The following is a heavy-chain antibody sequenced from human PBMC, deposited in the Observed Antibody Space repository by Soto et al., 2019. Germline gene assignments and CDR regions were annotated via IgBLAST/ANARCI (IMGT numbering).Heavy chain of an antibody. CDR2: SSNSGSST. V-gene: IGHV3-11*06. CDR1: GFKFSNYA. D-gene: IGHD1-1*01. J-gene: IGHJ4*02. CDR3: VRSGDNYNLLDY. Sequence: GGSLRLSCAASGFKFSNYAMSWVRQAPGKGLEWIGYSSNSGSSTRYADSVKGRFSISRDNAKNSLYLQINSLRGDDTAIYYCVRSGDNYNLLDYWGQGTPVTVSA.